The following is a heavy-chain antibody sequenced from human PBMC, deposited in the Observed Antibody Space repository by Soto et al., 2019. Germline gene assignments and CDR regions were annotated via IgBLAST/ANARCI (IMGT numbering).Heavy chain of an antibody. CDR3: AKRGAKTLKYFDF. CDR2: ISEGGSGT. CDR1: GFTFNTYG. V-gene: IGHV3-23*01. J-gene: IGHJ4*02. Sequence: GGSLRLSCTASGFTFNTYGMSWVRQAPGKGLEWVSTISEGGSGTYYADSVKGRFTSSRDNSRNTVYLQMDNLRAEDTALYYCAKRGAKTLKYFDFWGQGALVTVSS.